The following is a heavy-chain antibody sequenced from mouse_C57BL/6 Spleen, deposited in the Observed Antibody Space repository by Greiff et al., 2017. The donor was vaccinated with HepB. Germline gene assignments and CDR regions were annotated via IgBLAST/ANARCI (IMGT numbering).Heavy chain of an antibody. D-gene: IGHD1-1*01. Sequence: QVHVKQSGAELVKPGASVKMSCKASGYTFTTYPIEWMKQNHGKSLEWIGNFHPYNDDTKYNEKFKGKATLTVEKSSSTVYLELSRLTSDDSAVYYCARGDTTVVAPHFDYWGQGTTLTVSS. CDR1: GYTFTTYP. V-gene: IGHV1-47*01. CDR3: ARGDTTVVAPHFDY. CDR2: FHPYNDDT. J-gene: IGHJ2*01.